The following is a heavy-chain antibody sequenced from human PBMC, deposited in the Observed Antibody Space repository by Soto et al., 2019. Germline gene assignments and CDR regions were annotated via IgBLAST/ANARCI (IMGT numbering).Heavy chain of an antibody. J-gene: IGHJ4*02. D-gene: IGHD3-9*01. CDR1: GYTSTNCG. CDR3: VSSDWAY. V-gene: IGHV1-3*01. Sequence: ASAKVSCNASGYTSTNCGIHWGRHAPGQGLEWRGWIHAGNGDTRYAATFQGRVTISRDKSKNTPYMELRSLTSRDTAIYYCVSSDWAYWAQRTPVTVSS. CDR2: IHAGNGDT.